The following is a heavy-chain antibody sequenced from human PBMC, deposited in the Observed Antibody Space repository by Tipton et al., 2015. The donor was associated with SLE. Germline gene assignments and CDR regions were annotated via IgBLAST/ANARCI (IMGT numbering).Heavy chain of an antibody. CDR1: GFTFSSYW. CDR3: AREVVVPAAIRDSYIMAV. D-gene: IGHD2-2*01. Sequence: SLRLSCAASGFTFSSYWMRRVRQAPGKGLVWVSHINSDGSTTSYADSVKGRFAISRDNAKNTLYLQMNSLRAEDTAVYFCAREVVVPAAIRDSYIMAVWGQGTTVTVSS. CDR2: INSDGSTT. V-gene: IGHV3-74*01. J-gene: IGHJ6*02.